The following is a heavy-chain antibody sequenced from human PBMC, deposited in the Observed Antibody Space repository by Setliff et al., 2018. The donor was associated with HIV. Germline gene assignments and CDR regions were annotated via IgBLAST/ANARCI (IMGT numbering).Heavy chain of an antibody. CDR3: ARRGRDGVFIMFATGFDP. CDR2: IFYTGST. CDR1: GFTFRDSY. Sequence: PSETLRLSCEASGFTFRDSYMSWIRQPPGKGLEWIGDIFYTGSTYYNPSLKSRVAISVDTSENQFSLKLNSVTAADTAVYYCARRGRDGVFIMFATGFDPWGQGALVTVSS. D-gene: IGHD2-8*01. V-gene: IGHV4-34*12. J-gene: IGHJ5*02.